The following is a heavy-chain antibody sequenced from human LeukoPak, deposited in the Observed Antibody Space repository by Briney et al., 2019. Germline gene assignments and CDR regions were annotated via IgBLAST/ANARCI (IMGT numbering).Heavy chain of an antibody. CDR1: EFTSNNFW. Sequence: PGGSLRLSCAASEFTSNNFWILWVRQGPGKGLAWVSRINSDGGGTNYADSVKGRFTISRDNAENTVYLQMNSLRAEDTAVYYCARKNGLDYWGQGTLVTVSS. CDR2: INSDGGGT. V-gene: IGHV3-74*01. J-gene: IGHJ4*02. CDR3: ARKNGLDY.